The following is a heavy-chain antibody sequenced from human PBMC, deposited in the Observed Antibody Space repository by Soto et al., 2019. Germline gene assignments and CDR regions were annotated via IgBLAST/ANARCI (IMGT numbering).Heavy chain of an antibody. J-gene: IGHJ3*02. CDR2: IYYSGTT. D-gene: IGHD3-3*01. Sequence: QVQLRESGPGLVKPSETLSLTCTVSSGSIGTYFWSWIRQPPGKGLEWIGYIYYSGTTNYNPSLKSRVTIFLDTSKNQFSLRLSSVTAADTAVYYCDRGSGGTYDAFDIWGQGTLVTVSS. V-gene: IGHV4-59*01. CDR3: DRGSGGTYDAFDI. CDR1: SGSIGTYF.